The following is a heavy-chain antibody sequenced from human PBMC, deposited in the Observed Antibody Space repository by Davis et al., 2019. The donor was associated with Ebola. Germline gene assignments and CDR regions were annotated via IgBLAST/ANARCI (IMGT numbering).Heavy chain of an antibody. V-gene: IGHV3-30*14. D-gene: IGHD5-24*01. CDR2: ISYDGSNK. CDR3: GRDLNGYNNIDY. CDR1: GFTFSSYA. J-gene: IGHJ4*02. Sequence: GESLKISCAASGFTFSSYAMHWVRQAPGKGLEWVAVISYDGSNKYYADSVKGRFTISRDNSKNILYLQMNSLRADDTAVYFCGRDLNGYNNIDYWGQGALVTVSS.